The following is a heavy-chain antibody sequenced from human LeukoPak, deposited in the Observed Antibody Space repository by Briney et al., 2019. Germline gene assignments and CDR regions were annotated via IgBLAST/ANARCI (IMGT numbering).Heavy chain of an antibody. D-gene: IGHD3-16*01. Sequence: ASVDVSCKASGYTFTSYYMHWVRQAPGQGLEWMGIINPSGGSTSYAQKFQGRVTMTRDMSTSTVYMELSSLRSEDTAVYYCARVGSGLRVSGWFDSWGQGTLVTVSS. CDR3: ARVGSGLRVSGWFDS. CDR2: INPSGGST. J-gene: IGHJ5*01. CDR1: GYTFTSYY. V-gene: IGHV1-46*01.